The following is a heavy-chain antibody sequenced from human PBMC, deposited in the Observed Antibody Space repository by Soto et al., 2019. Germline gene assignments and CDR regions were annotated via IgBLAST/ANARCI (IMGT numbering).Heavy chain of an antibody. CDR1: GFIFSRHW. V-gene: IGHV3-74*03. CDR3: AREIIAVNGQIRWFDP. J-gene: IGHJ5*02. CDR2: INGDGTSV. D-gene: IGHD6-19*01. Sequence: EVQLVESGGGLVQPGGSLRLSCAASGFIFSRHWMHWLRQGPGKGPVWVARINGDGTSVAYAESERGRFFVSRDNAKNTLYLQMNGLRAEDTAIYYCAREIIAVNGQIRWFDPWGQGTLVTVSS.